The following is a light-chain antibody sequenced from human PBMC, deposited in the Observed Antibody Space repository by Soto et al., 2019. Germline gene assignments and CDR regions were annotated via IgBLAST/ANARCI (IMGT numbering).Light chain of an antibody. CDR1: SSDVGGYNY. Sequence: QSVLTQPASVSGSPGQSITISCTGTSSDVGGYNYVSWYQQYPGKAPKLLIYEVSNRPSGVSNRFSGSKSGKTASLTISGLQAEDEADYYCSSYTSSTTLDYVFGTGTKVTVL. CDR2: EVS. CDR3: SSYTSSTTLDYV. V-gene: IGLV2-14*01. J-gene: IGLJ1*01.